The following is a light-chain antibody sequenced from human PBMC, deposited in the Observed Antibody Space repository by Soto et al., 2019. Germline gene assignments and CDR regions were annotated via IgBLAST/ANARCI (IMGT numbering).Light chain of an antibody. J-gene: IGLJ1*01. CDR2: EVN. CDR3: TSYAGGNNV. Sequence: ALTQPPSASGSPGQSVTISWTGTSSDVGGYNYVSWYQQHPGKVPKLMIYEVNKRPSGVPDRFSGSKSGNTASLTVSGLQAEDEADYYCTSYAGGNNVFGTGTKLTVL. V-gene: IGLV2-8*01. CDR1: SSDVGGYNY.